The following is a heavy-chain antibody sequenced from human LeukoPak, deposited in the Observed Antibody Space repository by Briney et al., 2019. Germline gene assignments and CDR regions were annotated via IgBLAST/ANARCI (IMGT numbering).Heavy chain of an antibody. Sequence: SETLSLTCAVYGGSFSGYYWTWIRQPPGKGLEWIAEINHSGSTNYNPSLKSRVTISVDTSKNQFSLKLSSVTAADTAVYYCARSFGPTPYGGRAFDIWGQGTMVTVSS. CDR2: INHSGST. CDR1: GGSFSGYY. J-gene: IGHJ3*02. CDR3: ARSFGPTPYGGRAFDI. V-gene: IGHV4-34*01. D-gene: IGHD3-10*01.